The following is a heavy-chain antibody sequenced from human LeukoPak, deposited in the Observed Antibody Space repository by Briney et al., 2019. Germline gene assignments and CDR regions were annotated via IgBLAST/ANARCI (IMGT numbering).Heavy chain of an antibody. V-gene: IGHV3-48*02. CDR1: GFTFSTYS. Sequence: PGGSLRLSCAASGFTFSTYSIHWVRQAPGKGLEWVSYISDSGDTTYYADSVKGRFTISRDNAKNSLYLQMNSLRDEDTAVYYCARDKPRPAVAGNYYYGMDVWAKGPRSPSP. CDR3: ARDKPRPAVAGNYYYGMDV. D-gene: IGHD6-19*01. CDR2: ISDSGDTT. J-gene: IGHJ6*02.